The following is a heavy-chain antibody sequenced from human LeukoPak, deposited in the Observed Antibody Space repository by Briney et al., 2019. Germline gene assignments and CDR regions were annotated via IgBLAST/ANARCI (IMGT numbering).Heavy chain of an antibody. CDR3: AKDLGQWLDKGFDP. D-gene: IGHD6-19*01. CDR2: IRYDGSNK. J-gene: IGHJ5*02. CDR1: GFTFSSYW. V-gene: IGHV3-30*02. Sequence: PGGSLRLSCAASGFTFSSYWMSWVRQAPGKGLEWVAFIRYDGSNKYYADSVKGRFTISRDNSKNTLYLQMNSLRAEDTAVYYCAKDLGQWLDKGFDPWGQGTLVTVSS.